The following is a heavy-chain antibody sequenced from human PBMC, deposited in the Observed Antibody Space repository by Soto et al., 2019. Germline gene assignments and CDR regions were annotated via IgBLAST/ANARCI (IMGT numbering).Heavy chain of an antibody. V-gene: IGHV3-33*01. CDR2: IWYDGTNT. D-gene: IGHD5-18*01. Sequence: QVQLVESGGGVVRPGRSLRLACEASGFSFSTYGMHWVRQAPGKGLQWVAVIWYDGTNTYYADSVKGRFTISRDNSKDTLYLEMNYLRAEDTAVYYCARVEAPLIHSDHYYYGMDVWGQGTTVTVSS. J-gene: IGHJ6*02. CDR1: GFSFSTYG. CDR3: ARVEAPLIHSDHYYYGMDV.